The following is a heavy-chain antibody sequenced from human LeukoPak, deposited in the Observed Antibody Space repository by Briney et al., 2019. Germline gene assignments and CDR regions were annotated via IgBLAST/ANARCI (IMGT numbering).Heavy chain of an antibody. J-gene: IGHJ4*02. CDR1: GFTFTTYG. CDR2: IRHDGSSE. Sequence: GSPRLSCAASGFTFTTYGMHWVRQAPGKGLEWVALIRHDGSSEYYAESVKGRFSISRDTSKNTVYLQMNSLRAEDTAMYHCARDRLSSSQNNYIDYWGQGTLVTVSS. CDR3: ARDRLSSSQNNYIDY. V-gene: IGHV3-30*02. D-gene: IGHD6-13*01.